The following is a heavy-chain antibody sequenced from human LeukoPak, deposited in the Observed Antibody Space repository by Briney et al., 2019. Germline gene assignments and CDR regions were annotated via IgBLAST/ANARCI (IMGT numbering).Heavy chain of an antibody. D-gene: IGHD6-13*01. Sequence: ASVKVSCKASDYTFPSHGLSWVRQASGQGLEWMGWISASNGNTDYAQKFQGRLTMTTDASTKTAYMELRSLRSDDTAMYYRTGRGITASRIDYWGQGTLVTVSS. J-gene: IGHJ4*02. CDR3: TGRGITASRIDY. CDR2: ISASNGNT. V-gene: IGHV1-18*01. CDR1: DYTFPSHG.